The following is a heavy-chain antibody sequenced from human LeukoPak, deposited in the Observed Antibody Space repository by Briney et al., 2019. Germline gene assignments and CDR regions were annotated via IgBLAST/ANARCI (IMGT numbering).Heavy chain of an antibody. CDR2: IYHSGTT. CDR1: GNSIRSYY. CDR3: ARQSEGFDS. Sequence: PSETLSLTCTVSGNSIRSYYWNWIRQPPGKGLEWIGYIYHSGTTSYNPSLRSRVTISVDMSKNQFSLRLTSVTAADTAVYYCARQSEGFDSWGRGTLVTVSS. V-gene: IGHV4-59*08. J-gene: IGHJ4*02.